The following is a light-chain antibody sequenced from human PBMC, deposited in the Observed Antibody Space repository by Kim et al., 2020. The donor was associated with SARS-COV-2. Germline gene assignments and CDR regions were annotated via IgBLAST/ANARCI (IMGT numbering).Light chain of an antibody. V-gene: IGLV7-46*01. Sequence: PGGTVTLTCGSSTGAVTSGHYPYWFQQKPGQAPTSLIFDTNNKHSWTPARFSGSLLGGKAALTLSGAQPEDEADYYCLLSYDGVWVFGGGTKVTVL. CDR1: TGAVTSGHY. J-gene: IGLJ3*02. CDR3: LLSYDGVWV. CDR2: DTN.